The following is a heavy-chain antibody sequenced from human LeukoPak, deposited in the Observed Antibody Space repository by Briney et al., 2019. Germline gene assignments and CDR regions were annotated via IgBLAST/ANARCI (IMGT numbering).Heavy chain of an antibody. CDR2: INAANGYA. J-gene: IGHJ4*02. D-gene: IGHD5-24*01. V-gene: IGHV1-3*03. CDR1: GYTFTNYA. Sequence: ASVKVSFKASGYTFTNYAMHWVRQAPGQRPEWLGWINAANGYAKYSQELPGRVIITRDTSASTAYMELSSLRSEDMAIYYCAIRDGHTDHWGQGALVTVSS. CDR3: AIRDGHTDH.